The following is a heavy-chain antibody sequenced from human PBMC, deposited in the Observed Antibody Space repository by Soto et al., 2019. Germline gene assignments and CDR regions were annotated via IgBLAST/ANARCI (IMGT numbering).Heavy chain of an antibody. D-gene: IGHD6-13*01. CDR1: DLAFSNTW. Sequence: PGGSLRLSCAASDLAFSNTWMNWVRQAPGKGLEWVGRIKSKIDGGAIDYAAPVKGRFTISRDDSESTLFLQMNSLQTEDTALYYCATVGSITTAGTSFEYWGQGTLVTVAS. CDR2: IKSKIDGGAI. V-gene: IGHV3-15*07. J-gene: IGHJ4*02. CDR3: ATVGSITTAGTSFEY.